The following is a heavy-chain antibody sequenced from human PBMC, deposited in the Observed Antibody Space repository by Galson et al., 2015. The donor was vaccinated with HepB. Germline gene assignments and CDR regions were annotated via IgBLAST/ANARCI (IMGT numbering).Heavy chain of an antibody. CDR3: AKEKTSAGFFDY. J-gene: IGHJ4*02. CDR1: GFPFATYA. Sequence: LRLSCAASGFPFATYAMSWVRQAPGKGLEWVSAIGGSGTRTHYSDSVKGRFTISRDNSKNTLYLQMNSLRAEDTAVYFCAKEKTSAGFFDYWGQGALVTVSS. CDR2: IGGSGTRT. V-gene: IGHV3-23*01.